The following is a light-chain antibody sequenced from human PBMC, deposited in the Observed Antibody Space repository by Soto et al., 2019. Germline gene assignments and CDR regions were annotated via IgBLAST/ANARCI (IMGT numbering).Light chain of an antibody. CDR2: DAS. J-gene: IGKJ1*01. CDR1: QSVSGW. Sequence: DIQMTQSPSTLSASVGDTVTVTFRASQSVSGWLAWYQQRPGKAPRLLIYDASTLESGVPSRFSGSGSGTEFTLTINNLQPDDLATYICQQYKSYSTFGRGTKVDIK. V-gene: IGKV1-5*01. CDR3: QQYKSYST.